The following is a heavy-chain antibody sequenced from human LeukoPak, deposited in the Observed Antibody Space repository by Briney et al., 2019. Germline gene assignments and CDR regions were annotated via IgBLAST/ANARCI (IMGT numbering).Heavy chain of an antibody. D-gene: IGHD3-22*01. V-gene: IGHV1-8*02. CDR3: AKDTGYDSSGYYYGDFDY. J-gene: IGHJ4*02. Sequence: VASVKVSCKASGYTFTSYDINWVRQATGQGLEWMGWMNPNSGNTGYAQKFQGRVTMTRDMSTSTVYMELSSLRSEDTAVYYCAKDTGYDSSGYYYGDFDYWGQGTLVTVSS. CDR2: MNPNSGNT. CDR1: GYTFTSYD.